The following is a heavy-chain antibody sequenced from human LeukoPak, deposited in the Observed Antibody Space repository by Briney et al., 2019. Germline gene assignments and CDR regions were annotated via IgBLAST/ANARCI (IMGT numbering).Heavy chain of an antibody. V-gene: IGHV3-30*02. CDR1: GFTFSNYA. Sequence: PGGSLRLSGVASGFTFSNYAIHWVRQAPGKGLEWVAFIRHDVSNKYYADSVRGRFTISRDNSKNTLYLQMNSLTAEDTAVYHCARDRREYTSSPYYFDYWGQGVLVTVSS. J-gene: IGHJ4*02. CDR3: ARDRREYTSSPYYFDY. D-gene: IGHD6-13*01. CDR2: IRHDVSNK.